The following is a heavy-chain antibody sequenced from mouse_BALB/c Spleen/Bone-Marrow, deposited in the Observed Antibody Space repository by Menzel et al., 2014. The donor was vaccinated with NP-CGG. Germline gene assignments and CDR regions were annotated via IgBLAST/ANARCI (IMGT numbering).Heavy chain of an antibody. V-gene: IGHV1-37*01. D-gene: IGHD1-1*01. Sequence: VQLQQSRPELVKPGASVKISCKASGYSFXGYFMNWVKQSHGKSLEWIGRINPYNGDTFYNQKFKGKATLTVDKSSSTAHMELLSLTSEDSAVYYCGRSGYYGSSYFDVWGAGTTVTVSS. CDR1: GYSFXGYF. CDR2: INPYNGDT. J-gene: IGHJ1*01. CDR3: GRSGYYGSSYFDV.